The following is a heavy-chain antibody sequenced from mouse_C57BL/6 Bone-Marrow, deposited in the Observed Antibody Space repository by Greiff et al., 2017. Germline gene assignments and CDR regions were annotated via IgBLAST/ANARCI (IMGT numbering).Heavy chain of an antibody. CDR3: ARWGITTVVATWDYYAMDY. D-gene: IGHD1-1*01. Sequence: QVQLQQPGAELVMPGASVKLSCKASGYTFTSYWMHWVKQRPGQGLEWIGEIDPSDSYTNYNQKFKGKSTLTVDKSSSTAYMQLSSLTSEDSAVYYCARWGITTVVATWDYYAMDYWGQGTSVTVSS. V-gene: IGHV1-69*01. CDR1: GYTFTSYW. CDR2: IDPSDSYT. J-gene: IGHJ4*01.